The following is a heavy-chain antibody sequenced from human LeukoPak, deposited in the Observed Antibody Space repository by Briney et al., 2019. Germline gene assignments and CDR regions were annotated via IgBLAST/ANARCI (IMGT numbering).Heavy chain of an antibody. D-gene: IGHD3-16*01. CDR2: LYIGGFE. Sequence: GGSLGLSCAASGFTVNSYFMSWVRQAPGKGLECVSLLYIGGFEYHADSVKGRFTVSRDTSNNIVYLQMNNLRAEDTAVYYCAREDRGADVWGQGTMVTVSS. V-gene: IGHV3-66*01. J-gene: IGHJ3*01. CDR3: AREDRGADV. CDR1: GFTVNSYF.